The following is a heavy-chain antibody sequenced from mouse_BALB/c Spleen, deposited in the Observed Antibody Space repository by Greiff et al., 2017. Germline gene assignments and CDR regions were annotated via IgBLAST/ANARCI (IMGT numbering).Heavy chain of an antibody. V-gene: IGHV1S137*01. CDR3: AGVRLARGYAMDY. Sequence: VKLMESGAELVKPGASVKISCKGSGYTFTDYAMHWVKQSHAKSLEWIGVISTYYGDASYNQKFKGKATMTVDKSSSTAYMELARLTSEDSAIYYCAGVRLARGYAMDYWGQGTSVTVSS. J-gene: IGHJ4*01. CDR1: GYTFTDYA. CDR2: ISTYYGDA.